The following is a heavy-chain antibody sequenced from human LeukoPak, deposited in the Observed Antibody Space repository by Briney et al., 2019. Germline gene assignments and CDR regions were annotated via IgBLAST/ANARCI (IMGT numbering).Heavy chain of an antibody. CDR2: ISWNSGSI. Sequence: PGGSLRLSCAASGFTFDDYAMHWVRQAPGKGLEWVSGISWNSGSIGYADSVKGRFTISRDNAKNSLYLQMNSLRAEDTALYYCARPGFWSGYSSMDVWGKGTTVTVSS. CDR3: ARPGFWSGYSSMDV. CDR1: GFTFDDYA. J-gene: IGHJ6*03. D-gene: IGHD3-3*01. V-gene: IGHV3-9*01.